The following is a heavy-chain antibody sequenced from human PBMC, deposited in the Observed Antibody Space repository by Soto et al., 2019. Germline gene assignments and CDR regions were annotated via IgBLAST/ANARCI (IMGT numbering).Heavy chain of an antibody. CDR2: ISYDGSNK. CDR1: GFTISSYG. CDR3: ANIGGYYYYGMDV. J-gene: IGHJ6*02. D-gene: IGHD3-3*01. V-gene: IGHV3-30*18. Sequence: QVQLVESGGGVVQPGRSLRLSCAASGFTISSYGMHWVRQAPGKGLEWVAVISYDGSNKYYADSVKGRFTISRDNSKNTLYLQMNSLRAEDTAVYYCANIGGYYYYGMDVWGQGTTVTVSS.